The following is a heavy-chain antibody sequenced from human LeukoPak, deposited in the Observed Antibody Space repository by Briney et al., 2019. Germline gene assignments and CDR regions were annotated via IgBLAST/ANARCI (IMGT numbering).Heavy chain of an antibody. Sequence: PGGSLRLSCVASGFSFSDSTMSWVRQAAGEGLEWVAKMKEDGSDENYVDSVKGRFTISRDNARNSLHLQMKSLRAEDTAVYFCARGGAGGGYFPTWGQGILVIVPS. D-gene: IGHD3-16*01. V-gene: IGHV3-7*03. CDR2: MKEDGSDE. J-gene: IGHJ1*01. CDR3: ARGGAGGGYFPT. CDR1: GFSFSDST.